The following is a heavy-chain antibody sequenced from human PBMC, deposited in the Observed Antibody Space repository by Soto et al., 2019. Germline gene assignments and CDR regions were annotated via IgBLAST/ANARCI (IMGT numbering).Heavy chain of an antibody. CDR3: ARGGYCSSTSCYVGSDP. D-gene: IGHD2-2*01. Sequence: SVKVSCKASGGTFSSYAISWVRQAPGQGLEWMGGIIPIFGTANYAQKFQGRVTITADESTSTAYMELSSLRSEDTAVYYCARGGYCSSTSCYVGSDPWGQGTLVTVSS. V-gene: IGHV1-69*13. CDR1: GGTFSSYA. J-gene: IGHJ5*02. CDR2: IIPIFGTA.